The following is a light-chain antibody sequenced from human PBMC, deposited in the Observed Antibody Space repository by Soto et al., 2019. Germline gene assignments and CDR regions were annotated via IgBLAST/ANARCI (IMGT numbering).Light chain of an antibody. CDR2: DVV. V-gene: IGLV2-11*01. CDR3: FSYAGGSTFV. CDR1: NRDVGTHNY. Sequence: SVLTQPPSVSAAPGQKVTISCTGTNRDVGTHNYVSWYQQYPGKAPKLLIYDVVKRPSGIPHRFSGSKSGNTASLTVSGLQADDEADYYCFSYAGGSTFVFGTGTKVTVL. J-gene: IGLJ1*01.